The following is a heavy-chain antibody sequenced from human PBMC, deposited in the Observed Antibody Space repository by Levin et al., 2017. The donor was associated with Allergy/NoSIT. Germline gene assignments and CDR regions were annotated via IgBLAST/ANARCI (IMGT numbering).Heavy chain of an antibody. CDR2: INSDGSNT. D-gene: IGHD2-2*01. CDR1: GFTFSSNW. CDR3: ARGGCSSTSCLDY. J-gene: IGHJ4*02. Sequence: GGSLRLFCAASGFTFSSNWMHWVRQAPGEGLVWVSEINSDGSNTNYADSVKGRFTISRDNARNTLYLQMNSVRAEDTAVYYCARGGCSSTSCLDYWGQGTLVTVSS. V-gene: IGHV3-74*01.